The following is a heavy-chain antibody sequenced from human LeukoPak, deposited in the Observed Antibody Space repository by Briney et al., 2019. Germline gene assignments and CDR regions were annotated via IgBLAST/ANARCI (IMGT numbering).Heavy chain of an antibody. CDR2: IVHDGSRQ. Sequence: PGGSLRLSCAASGFTFSSYAMHWVRQAAGKGLDWVAFIVHDGSRQDYADSVRGRFTISRDNSKNTVYPQMNSLRPEDTAVYYCANLDPYCSGGRCPWGQGTLVSVSS. V-gene: IGHV3-30*02. CDR3: ANLDPYCSGGRCP. CDR1: GFTFSSYA. D-gene: IGHD2-15*01. J-gene: IGHJ5*02.